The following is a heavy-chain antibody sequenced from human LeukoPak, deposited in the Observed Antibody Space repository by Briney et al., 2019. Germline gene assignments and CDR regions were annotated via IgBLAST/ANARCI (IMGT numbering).Heavy chain of an antibody. CDR1: GYTFTSYY. J-gene: IGHJ4*02. CDR3: ARDEGRVEYSSSYFDY. Sequence: ASVNVSCNSSGYTFTSYYMHWVRQPPGQGIEWMGIINPSGGSTSYAHTFQGRVTMTRDMSTSTVYMELGRVRSEDTAVYYLARDEGRVEYSSSYFDYWGQGTLVTVSS. CDR2: INPSGGST. D-gene: IGHD6-13*01. V-gene: IGHV1-46*01.